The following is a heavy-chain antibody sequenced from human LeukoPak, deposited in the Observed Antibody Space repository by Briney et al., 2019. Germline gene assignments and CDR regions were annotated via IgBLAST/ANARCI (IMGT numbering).Heavy chain of an antibody. CDR1: GGSISSVSYY. D-gene: IGHD6-19*01. V-gene: IGHV4-39*01. Sequence: SETLSLTCTVPGGSISSVSYYWGWIRQPPGKGLEWIGSSHYSGGTYYNPSLKSRVTISVDTSKNQFSLELTSVTAADTAVYYCARFRGSAWYRFEYWGQGTLVTVSS. J-gene: IGHJ4*02. CDR2: SHYSGGT. CDR3: ARFRGSAWYRFEY.